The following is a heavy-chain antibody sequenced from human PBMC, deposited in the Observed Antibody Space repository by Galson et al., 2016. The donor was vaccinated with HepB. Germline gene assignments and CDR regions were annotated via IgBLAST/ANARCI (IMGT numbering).Heavy chain of an antibody. J-gene: IGHJ2*01. CDR3: TREYLDDWYFDL. D-gene: IGHD3-9*01. V-gene: IGHV3-49*03. CDR1: GFTFGDYA. CDR2: IRSQAYGGTT. Sequence: SLRLSCAASGFTFGDYAMSWFRQAPGKGLEWVGFIRSQAYGGTTEYAASVKGRFTISRDDSKGNAYLQMSSLKTDDTAAYYCTREYLDDWYFDLWGRGTLVTVSS.